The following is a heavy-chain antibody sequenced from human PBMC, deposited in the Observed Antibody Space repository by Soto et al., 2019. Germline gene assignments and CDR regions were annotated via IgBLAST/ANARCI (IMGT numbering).Heavy chain of an antibody. D-gene: IGHD3-22*01. V-gene: IGHV1-69*06. CDR2: IIPIFGTA. Sequence: GASVKVSCKASGGTFSSYAISWVRQAPGQGLEWMGGIIPIFGTANYAQKFQGRVTITADKSTSTAYMELSRLRSEDTAVYYCARKGYYYDSSGFLTHAYAFDIWRQGTMVNVS. CDR3: ARKGYYYDSSGFLTHAYAFDI. CDR1: GGTFSSYA. J-gene: IGHJ3*02.